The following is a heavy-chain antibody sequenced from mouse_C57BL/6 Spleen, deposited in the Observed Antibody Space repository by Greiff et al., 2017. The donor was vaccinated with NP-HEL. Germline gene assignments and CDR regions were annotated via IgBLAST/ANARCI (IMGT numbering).Heavy chain of an antibody. Sequence: QVQLQQPGAELVRPGTSVKLSCKASGYTFTSYWMHWVKQRPGQGLEWIGVIDPSDSYTNYNQKFKGKATLTVATSSSTAYMQLSSLTSEDSAVYYCARRGNYGSSLEEDYFDYWGQGTTLTVSS. CDR1: GYTFTSYW. D-gene: IGHD1-1*01. V-gene: IGHV1-59*01. J-gene: IGHJ2*01. CDR2: IDPSDSYT. CDR3: ARRGNYGSSLEEDYFDY.